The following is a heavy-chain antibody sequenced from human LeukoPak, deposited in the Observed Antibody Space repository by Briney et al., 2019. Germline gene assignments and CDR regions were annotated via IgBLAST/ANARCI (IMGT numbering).Heavy chain of an antibody. Sequence: SETMCLTCTVSVGLVSSRSYYWSWIRQPPGKGLEWSGYSYYSGSTNSNPSLKSRVTISVDTSKNQFSLKLSSVTAADTAVYYCASQSAGYDFWSGYRYWGQGTLVTVSS. CDR1: VGLVSSRSYY. J-gene: IGHJ4*02. CDR3: ASQSAGYDFWSGYRY. CDR2: SYYSGST. D-gene: IGHD3-3*01. V-gene: IGHV4-61*01.